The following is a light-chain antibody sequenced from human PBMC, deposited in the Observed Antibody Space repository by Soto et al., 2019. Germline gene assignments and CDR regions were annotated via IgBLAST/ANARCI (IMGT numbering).Light chain of an antibody. J-gene: IGKJ5*01. V-gene: IGKV3-20*01. CDR2: GEF. CDR1: QSLSSIN. CDR3: QQYGSSPIT. Sequence: EVVLTQSPATLSLSPGERATLSCRASQSLSSINLAWYQQKPGQAPRLLIYGEFNRVTGIPDRFSGSGSGTDFTLTISRLEPEDYAVYHCQQYGSSPITFGQGTRLEIK.